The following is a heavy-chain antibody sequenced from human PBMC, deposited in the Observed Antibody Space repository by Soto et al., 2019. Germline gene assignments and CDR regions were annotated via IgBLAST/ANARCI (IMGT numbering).Heavy chain of an antibody. D-gene: IGHD6-25*01. CDR1: GGSISSTGFF. Sequence: SETLSLTCNVSGGSISSTGFFWTWIRQSPGKGPEWIGYVYHSGTTNYNPSLESRVTMSLDTSKNQFSLKLSAVTTADTAVYYCATRPPGGPYSGVFDYWSQGTLVTVSS. J-gene: IGHJ4*02. CDR3: ATRPPGGPYSGVFDY. CDR2: VYHSGTT. V-gene: IGHV4-61*08.